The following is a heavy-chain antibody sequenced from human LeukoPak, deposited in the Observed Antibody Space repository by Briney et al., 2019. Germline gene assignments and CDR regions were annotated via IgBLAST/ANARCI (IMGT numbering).Heavy chain of an antibody. Sequence: ASVKVSCKVSGYTLTELSMHWVRQAPGKGLEWMGGFDPEDGETIYAQKFQGRVTMTEDTSTDTAYMELSSLRSEDTAVYYCATGFDYYDSSGYFDYWGQGTLVTVSS. J-gene: IGHJ4*02. D-gene: IGHD3-22*01. CDR2: FDPEDGET. CDR3: ATGFDYYDSSGYFDY. V-gene: IGHV1-24*01. CDR1: GYTLTELS.